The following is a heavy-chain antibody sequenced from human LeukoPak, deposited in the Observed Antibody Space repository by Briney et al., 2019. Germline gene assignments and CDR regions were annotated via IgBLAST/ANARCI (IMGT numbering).Heavy chain of an antibody. J-gene: IGHJ4*02. CDR2: ISYDGSNK. V-gene: IGHV3-30*01. CDR1: GFTFSSYA. Sequence: GGSLRLSCAASGFTFSSYAMHWVRQAPGKGLEWVAVISYDGSNKYYADSVKGRFTISRDNSKNTLYLQMNSLRAEDTAVYYCARAASGSHEDYFDYWGQGTLVTVSS. CDR3: ARAASGSHEDYFDY. D-gene: IGHD1-26*01.